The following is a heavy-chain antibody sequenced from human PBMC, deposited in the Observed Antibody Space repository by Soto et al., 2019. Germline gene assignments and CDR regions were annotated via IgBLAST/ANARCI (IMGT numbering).Heavy chain of an antibody. Sequence: SETLSLTCTVSGGSINNGDYFWSWIRQPPGKGLEWIGYIYYSGSTHYNPSLKSRVTISVDTSRNHFSLRLSSVTAADTAVYYCARDGYIYTGNYYYYNMDVWGQGTTVTVSS. CDR2: IYYSGST. D-gene: IGHD5-12*01. CDR1: GGSINNGDYF. J-gene: IGHJ6*02. CDR3: ARDGYIYTGNYYYYNMDV. V-gene: IGHV4-30-4*01.